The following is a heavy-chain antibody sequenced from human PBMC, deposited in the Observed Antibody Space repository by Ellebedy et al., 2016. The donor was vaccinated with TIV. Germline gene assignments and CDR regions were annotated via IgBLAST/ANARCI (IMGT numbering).Heavy chain of an antibody. D-gene: IGHD7-27*01. Sequence: GESLKISCTASGFTFSSYAMYWVRQAPGKGLEWVSVMSGSGHRTYYADSVKGRFTISRDKSKNTLYLLMNSLIAEDTALYYSAKDPSNYWGCFDYWGQGTLVTVSS. V-gene: IGHV3-23*01. CDR1: GFTFSSYA. J-gene: IGHJ4*02. CDR3: AKDPSNYWGCFDY. CDR2: MSGSGHRT.